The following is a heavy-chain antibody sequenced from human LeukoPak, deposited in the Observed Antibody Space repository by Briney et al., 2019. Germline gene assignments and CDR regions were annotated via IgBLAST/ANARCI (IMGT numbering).Heavy chain of an antibody. V-gene: IGHV1-18*01. D-gene: IGHD1-26*01. Sequence: ASVKVSCKASGYTFISDAISWVRQAPGQGLEWMGWISAYNGNTNYAQKLQGRVTMTTDTSTSTAYMELRSLRSDDTAVYYCASNSGSYSDALDIWGQGTIVTVSS. J-gene: IGHJ3*02. CDR3: ASNSGSYSDALDI. CDR1: GYTFISDA. CDR2: ISAYNGNT.